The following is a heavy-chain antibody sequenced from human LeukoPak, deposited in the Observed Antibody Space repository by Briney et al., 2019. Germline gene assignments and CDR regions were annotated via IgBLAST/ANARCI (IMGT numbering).Heavy chain of an antibody. J-gene: IGHJ4*02. CDR3: ARGGAPLGYSGYLFDY. V-gene: IGHV3-23*01. D-gene: IGHD5-12*01. Sequence: PGGSLRLSCTASGFTFSGYGMSWVRQAPGKGLEWVSAMRGSGGSTYFADSVKGRFTISRDNAKNSLYLQMNSLRAEDTAVYYCARGGAPLGYSGYLFDYWGQGTLVTVSS. CDR1: GFTFSGYG. CDR2: MRGSGGST.